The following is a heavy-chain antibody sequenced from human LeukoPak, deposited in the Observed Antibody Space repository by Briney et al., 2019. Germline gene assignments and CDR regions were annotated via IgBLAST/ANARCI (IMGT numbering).Heavy chain of an antibody. D-gene: IGHD6-19*01. CDR2: IYYSGST. V-gene: IGHV4-59*01. CDR3: ARVPFHSSGLQFDY. J-gene: IGHJ4*02. Sequence: PAQTLSLTCTVSGGSISSYYWSWIRQPPGKGLEWIGYIYYSGSTNYNPSLKSRVTISVDTSKNQFSLKLSSVTAADTAVYYCARVPFHSSGLQFDYWGQGTLVTVSS. CDR1: GGSISSYY.